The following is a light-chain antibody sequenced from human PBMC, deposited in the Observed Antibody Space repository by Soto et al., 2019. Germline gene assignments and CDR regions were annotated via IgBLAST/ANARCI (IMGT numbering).Light chain of an antibody. CDR1: QNVGSF. Sequence: DIQMTQSPSSLSASVGDRVSLTCRAVQNVGSFVNWYQQKPAKAPRLLIYATFNLQSGVPSRISGSGSGTEFTLTISSVQPEDFATYFCQQSYSAQYTVAQGTKLEIK. CDR2: ATF. CDR3: QQSYSAQYT. V-gene: IGKV1-39*01. J-gene: IGKJ2*01.